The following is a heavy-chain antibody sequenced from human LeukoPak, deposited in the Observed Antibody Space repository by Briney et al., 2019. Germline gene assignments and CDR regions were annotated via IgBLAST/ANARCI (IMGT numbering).Heavy chain of an antibody. D-gene: IGHD3-22*01. V-gene: IGHV1-2*02. Sequence: ASVKVSCKASGYTFTGYYMLWVRQAPGQGLEWMGWINPNSGGTNYAQKFQGGVTMTRDTSISTAYMELSRLRSDDTAVYYCARSLKYYYDSSGYFPNFDYWGQGTLVTVSS. CDR2: INPNSGGT. J-gene: IGHJ4*02. CDR1: GYTFTGYY. CDR3: ARSLKYYYDSSGYFPNFDY.